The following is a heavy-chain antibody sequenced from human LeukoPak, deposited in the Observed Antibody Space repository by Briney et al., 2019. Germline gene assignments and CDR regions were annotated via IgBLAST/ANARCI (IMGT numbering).Heavy chain of an antibody. CDR1: GGSISSANW. Sequence: SETLSLTCAVSGGSISSANWWSWLRQPPGKGLEWTREIWHSGSTNYNPSLRSRVTISVDKSRSQFSLKLSSVTAADTAVYYCARRDASGVANAVDIWGQGTMVTVSS. CDR2: IWHSGST. V-gene: IGHV4-4*02. CDR3: ARRDASGVANAVDI. D-gene: IGHD3-10*01. J-gene: IGHJ3*02.